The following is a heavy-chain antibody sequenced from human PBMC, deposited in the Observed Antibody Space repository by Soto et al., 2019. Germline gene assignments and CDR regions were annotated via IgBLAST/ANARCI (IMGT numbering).Heavy chain of an antibody. CDR1: GYTFTSYY. J-gene: IGHJ6*03. V-gene: IGHV1-46*01. Sequence: ASVKVSCKASGYTFTSYYMHWVRQAPGQGLEWMGIINPSGGSTSYAQKFQGRVTMTRDTSTSTVYMELSSLRSEDTAVYYCARGQYYDFWSGYSSYYYMDVWGKGTTVTVSS. CDR2: INPSGGST. CDR3: ARGQYYDFWSGYSSYYYMDV. D-gene: IGHD3-3*01.